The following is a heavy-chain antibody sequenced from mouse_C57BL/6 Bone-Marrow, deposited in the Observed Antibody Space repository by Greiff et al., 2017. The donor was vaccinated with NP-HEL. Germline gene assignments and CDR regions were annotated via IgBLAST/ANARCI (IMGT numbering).Heavy chain of an antibody. J-gene: IGHJ4*01. V-gene: IGHV5-12*01. CDR1: GFTFSDYY. Sequence: EVKVVESGGGLVQPGGSLKLSCAASGFTFSDYYMYWVRQTPEKRLEWVAYISNGGGSPYYPDTVQGRFTISRDNAKNTLYLQMSRLKSEDTAMYYCARPQDYAMDYWGQGTSVTVSS. CDR3: ARPQDYAMDY. CDR2: ISNGGGSP.